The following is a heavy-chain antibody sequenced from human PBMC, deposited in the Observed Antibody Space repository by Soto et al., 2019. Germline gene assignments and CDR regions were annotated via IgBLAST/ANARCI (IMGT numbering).Heavy chain of an antibody. D-gene: IGHD6-6*01. Sequence: QVQLVQSGAEVKKPGSSVKVSCKASGGTFSSYAISWVRQAPGQGLEWMGGIIPIFGTANYAQKFQGRVTITADESTSTAYMELSSLRSEDTAVHYCARAEYSSSGTIYWYFDLWGRGTLVTVSS. V-gene: IGHV1-69*01. CDR1: GGTFSSYA. J-gene: IGHJ2*01. CDR2: IIPIFGTA. CDR3: ARAEYSSSGTIYWYFDL.